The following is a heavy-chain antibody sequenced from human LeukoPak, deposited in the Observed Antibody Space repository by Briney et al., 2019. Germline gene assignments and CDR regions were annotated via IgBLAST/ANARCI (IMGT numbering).Heavy chain of an antibody. V-gene: IGHV4-59*01. D-gene: IGHD4-11*01. CDR1: GGSISGYH. Sequence: SETLSLTCNVSGGSISGYHWSWIRQPPGKGLEWLGYIYYSGSSNYNPSLKSRVTISVDTSKNQFSLKLSSVTAADTAVHYCARVTRSYYYYYYMDVWGKGTTVTVSS. CDR3: ARVTRSYYYYYYMDV. J-gene: IGHJ6*03. CDR2: IYYSGSS.